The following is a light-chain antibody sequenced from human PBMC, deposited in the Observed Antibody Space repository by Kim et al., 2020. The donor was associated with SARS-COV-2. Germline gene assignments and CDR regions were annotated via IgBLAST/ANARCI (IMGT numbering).Light chain of an antibody. V-gene: IGLV7-43*01. Sequence: QAVVTQEPSLTVSPGGTVTLTCASSTGAVTSGFYPNWFQQRPRQAPRALIYNTINKHSWTPARFSGSLLGGKAALTLSGVQPEDEADYYCLLYYGGAQPWVFGGGTQLTVL. CDR2: NTI. CDR1: TGAVTSGFY. J-gene: IGLJ3*02. CDR3: LLYYGGAQPWV.